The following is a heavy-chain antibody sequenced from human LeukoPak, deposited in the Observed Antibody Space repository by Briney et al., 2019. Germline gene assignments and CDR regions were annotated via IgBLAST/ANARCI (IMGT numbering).Heavy chain of an antibody. CDR1: GGSLISYS. D-gene: IGHD3-10*01. J-gene: IGHJ5*02. CDR3: ARVLARGVLYT. V-gene: IGHV1-69*06. Sequence: SVKVSCKASGGSLISYSISRVRQAPGQGLEWMGGITPIFGSTDYAQKFQGRVTMTADKSTNTAYMELSSLRSEDTAVYYCARVLARGVLYTWGQGALVTVSS. CDR2: ITPIFGST.